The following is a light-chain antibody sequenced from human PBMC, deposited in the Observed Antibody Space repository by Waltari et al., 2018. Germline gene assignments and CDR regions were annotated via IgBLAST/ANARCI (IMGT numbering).Light chain of an antibody. J-gene: IGKJ4*01. CDR3: QQYNSFPPT. V-gene: IGKV1-16*02. CDR2: AAS. Sequence: CRACRACKPFLAWFQQKPGKAPRSLIYAASTLQSGVSSNFSGSGSGTNFTLTISSLQPEDCATYYCQQYNSFPPTFGGGTRVEI. CDR1: RACKPF.